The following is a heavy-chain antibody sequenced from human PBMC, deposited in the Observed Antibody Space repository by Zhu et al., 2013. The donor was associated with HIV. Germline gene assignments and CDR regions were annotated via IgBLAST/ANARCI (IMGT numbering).Heavy chain of an antibody. D-gene: IGHD2-21*02. CDR2: INPKSGGT. CDR1: GYTFTGYY. Sequence: QVQVVQSGAEVKKPGASVKVSCKASGYTFTGYYMHWVQQAPGQGLEWMGWINPKSGGTNYAQKFQGRVTMTRDTSIDTAYMDLNNLKSDDTAVYYCAREDRRLMTALEYWGQGTLVTISS. J-gene: IGHJ4*02. V-gene: IGHV1-2*02. CDR3: AREDRRLMTALEY.